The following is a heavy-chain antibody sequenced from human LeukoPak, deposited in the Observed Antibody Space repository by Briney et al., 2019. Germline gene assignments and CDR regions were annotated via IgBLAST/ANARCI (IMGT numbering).Heavy chain of an antibody. CDR1: GASFSDYY. Sequence: SETLSLTCAVYGASFSDYYWTWIRQPPRKGPEWRCEINHSVNTNYNPSLKSRVTIILYTPKKHFPRKLTTVTAADTAVYYCARVTNIAFRPCDKWGQGTLVTVSS. CDR3: ARVTNIAFRPCDK. D-gene: IGHD6-6*01. CDR2: INHSVNT. J-gene: IGHJ4*02. V-gene: IGHV4-34*01.